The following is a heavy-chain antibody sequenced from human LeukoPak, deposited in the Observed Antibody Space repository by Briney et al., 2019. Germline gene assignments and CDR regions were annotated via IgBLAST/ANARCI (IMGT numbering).Heavy chain of an antibody. J-gene: IGHJ3*02. CDR3: ARETPPTYYDFWSGYYFDAFDI. D-gene: IGHD3-3*01. CDR2: INPSGGST. V-gene: IGHV1-46*01. Sequence: ASVKVSCKASGYTFTSYYMHWVRQAPGQGLEWMGIINPSGGSTSYAQKFQGRVTMTRDMSTSTVYMELSSLRSEDTAVYYCARETPPTYYDFWSGYYFDAFDIWGQGTMVTVSS. CDR1: GYTFTSYY.